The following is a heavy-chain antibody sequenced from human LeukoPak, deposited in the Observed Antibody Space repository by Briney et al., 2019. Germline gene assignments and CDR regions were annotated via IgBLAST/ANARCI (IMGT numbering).Heavy chain of an antibody. D-gene: IGHD4-23*01. Sequence: PSETLSLTCTVSDGSITGYYWSWIRQPPGKGLEWIAYVYYTGRTLYNPSLESRVTISVDTSKTQFSLKLTSVTAADTAVYYCARGSRADYGGTLFDYWGQGTLVTVSS. J-gene: IGHJ4*02. CDR2: VYYTGRT. CDR1: DGSITGYY. CDR3: ARGSRADYGGTLFDY. V-gene: IGHV4-59*08.